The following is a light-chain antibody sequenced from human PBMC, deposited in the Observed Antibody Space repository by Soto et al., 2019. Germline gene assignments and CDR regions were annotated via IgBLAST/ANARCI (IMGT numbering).Light chain of an antibody. CDR2: AAS. CDR1: QTLSINS. CDR3: QKYDGAPLT. Sequence: EIVWTQSPDTLSFSPGERATLFSRAIQTLSINSLAWYQQKPGQDPSLLIYAASHRHTGIPARFNGSGSGTDFALTIHRLEPEDFAVYFCQKYDGAPLTFGHGTKVDVQ. J-gene: IGKJ3*01. V-gene: IGKV3-20*01.